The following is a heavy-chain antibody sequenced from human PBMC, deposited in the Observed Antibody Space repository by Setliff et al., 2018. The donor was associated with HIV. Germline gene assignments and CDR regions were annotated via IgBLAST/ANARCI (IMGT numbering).Heavy chain of an antibody. CDR3: ARRIIAAAGTRFDP. D-gene: IGHD6-13*01. V-gene: IGHV4-38-2*01. CDR2: IYHSGST. J-gene: IGHJ5*02. Sequence: SETLSLTCAVSGYSISSGYYWGWIRQPPGKGLEWIGSIYHSGSTYYNPSLKSRVTISVDTSKNQFFLKLSSVTAADTAVYYCARRIIAAAGTRFDPWGQGTLVTVSS. CDR1: GYSISSGYY.